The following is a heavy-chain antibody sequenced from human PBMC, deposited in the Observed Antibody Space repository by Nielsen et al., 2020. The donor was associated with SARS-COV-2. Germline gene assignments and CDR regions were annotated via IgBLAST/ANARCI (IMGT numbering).Heavy chain of an antibody. CDR3: AKRSAGILNRHNYYGLDV. D-gene: IGHD2-2*02. CDR1: GFTFSSYA. V-gene: IGHV3-23*01. CDR2: ISGRGDST. Sequence: GESLKISCAASGFTFSSYAMSWVRQAPGKGLEWVSTISGRGDSTYYADAVKGRFTISRDKSKNTPYLQMNSLRAEDTAVYYCAKRSAGILNRHNYYGLDVWGQGTTVTVSS. J-gene: IGHJ6*02.